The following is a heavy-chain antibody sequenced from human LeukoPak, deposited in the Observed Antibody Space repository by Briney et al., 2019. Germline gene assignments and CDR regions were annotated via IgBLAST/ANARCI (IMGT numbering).Heavy chain of an antibody. Sequence: PGGSLRLSCAASGFTFSNFWMHWVRQAPGKGLVWVALIYGDGSFTRYADSVKGRFTISRDNAKNTVYLQMNSLRVEDTAVYYCARDGGNSWDLDYWGQGILVTVSS. D-gene: IGHD6-13*01. CDR3: ARDGGNSWDLDY. J-gene: IGHJ4*02. CDR1: GFTFSNFW. CDR2: IYGDGSFT. V-gene: IGHV3-74*01.